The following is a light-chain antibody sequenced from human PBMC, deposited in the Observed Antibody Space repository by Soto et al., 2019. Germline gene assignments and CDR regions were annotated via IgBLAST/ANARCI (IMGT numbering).Light chain of an antibody. J-gene: IGLJ1*01. CDR2: EVS. Sequence: QSVLTQPASVSGSPGQSITISCTGTSSDVGGYNYVSWYQQHPGKAPKLIIYEVSNRPSGVSNLFSGSKSGNTASLTISGVQAEDVADYYCNSYTSKSTGVFGTGAEVTVL. CDR3: NSYTSKSTGV. CDR1: SSDVGGYNY. V-gene: IGLV2-14*01.